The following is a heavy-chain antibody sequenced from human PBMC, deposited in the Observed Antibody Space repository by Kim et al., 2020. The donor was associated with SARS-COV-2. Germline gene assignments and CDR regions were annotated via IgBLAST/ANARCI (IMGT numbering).Heavy chain of an antibody. J-gene: IGHJ4*02. CDR1: GGSISSGGYY. Sequence: SETLSLTCAVSGGSISSGGYYWSWLRQHPGKGLEWIGYIYYSGSNYYNPSLRSRVTISVDTTKNQFSLKLSSVTAAATAVYYCAGDYFDSSGSSPTFPPGDNRGQVTLVTV. V-gene: IGHV4-31*11. CDR2: IYYSGSN. CDR3: AGDYFDSSGSSPTFPPGDN. D-gene: IGHD3-22*01.